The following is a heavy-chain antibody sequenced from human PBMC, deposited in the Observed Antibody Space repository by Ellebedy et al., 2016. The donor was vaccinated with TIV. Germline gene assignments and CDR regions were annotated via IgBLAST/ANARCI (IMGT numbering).Heavy chain of an antibody. V-gene: IGHV3-7*01. D-gene: IGHD4-17*01. CDR3: ATDGSYGDYLSPQHAFTI. Sequence: GESLKISCTASRFTFSSYWMSWVRQAPGKGLEWVANINQDGRQKYYVDSVKGRFTISRDNVKNSLYLQVNSLRAEDKAVYYCATDGSYGDYLSPQHAFTIWGQGTMVTVSS. CDR1: RFTFSSYW. J-gene: IGHJ3*02. CDR2: INQDGRQK.